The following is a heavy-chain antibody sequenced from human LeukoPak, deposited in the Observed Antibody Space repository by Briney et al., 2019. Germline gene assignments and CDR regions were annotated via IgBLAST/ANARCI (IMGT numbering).Heavy chain of an antibody. Sequence: SETLSLTCTVSGGSISSYYWSWIRQPPGKGLEWIGYIYYSGTTNYNPSLKSRVTISVDTSKNQFSLKLSSVTAADTAVYYCARRRDFDYWGQGILVTVS. J-gene: IGHJ4*02. CDR2: IYYSGTT. CDR3: ARRRDFDY. V-gene: IGHV4-59*01. CDR1: GGSISSYY.